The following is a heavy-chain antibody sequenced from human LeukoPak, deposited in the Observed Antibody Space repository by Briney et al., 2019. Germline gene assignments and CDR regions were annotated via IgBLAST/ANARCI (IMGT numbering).Heavy chain of an antibody. CDR3: ARLYSGSYYVDY. V-gene: IGHV3-48*03. J-gene: IGHJ4*02. CDR2: ISSSGSTI. D-gene: IGHD1-26*01. CDR1: GFTFSSYE. Sequence: GGSLRLSCAASGFTFSSYEMHWVRQAPGKGLEWASYISSSGSTIYYADSVKGRFTISRDNAKNSLYLQMNSLRAEDTALYYCARLYSGSYYVDYWGQGTLVTVSS.